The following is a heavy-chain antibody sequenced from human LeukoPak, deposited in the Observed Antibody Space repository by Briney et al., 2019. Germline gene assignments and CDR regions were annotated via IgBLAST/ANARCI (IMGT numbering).Heavy chain of an antibody. CDR1: GFTFSSYG. D-gene: IGHD5-18*01. CDR3: ARDAGDTAMVNFFDY. J-gene: IGHJ4*02. V-gene: IGHV3-33*01. Sequence: GGSLRLSCAASGFTFSSYGMHWVRQAPGKGLEWVAVIWYDGSNKYYVDSVKGRFTISRDNSKNTLYLQMNSLRAEDTAVYYCARDAGDTAMVNFFDYWGQGTLVTVSS. CDR2: IWYDGSNK.